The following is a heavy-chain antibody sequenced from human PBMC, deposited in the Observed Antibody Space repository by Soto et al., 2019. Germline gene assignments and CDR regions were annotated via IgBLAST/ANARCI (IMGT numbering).Heavy chain of an antibody. CDR3: ARLTHSYSADTFDY. J-gene: IGHJ4*02. CDR1: CGSFSGYY. Sequence: SETLSLTCAGYCGSFSGYYWSWIRQPPGKGLEWIGEINHSGSTNYNPSLKSRVTMSVDTSKNQFSLRLNSVTAADTAVYYCARLTHSYSADTFDYPGPGTLVTGSS. V-gene: IGHV4-34*01. CDR2: INHSGST. D-gene: IGHD2-21*01.